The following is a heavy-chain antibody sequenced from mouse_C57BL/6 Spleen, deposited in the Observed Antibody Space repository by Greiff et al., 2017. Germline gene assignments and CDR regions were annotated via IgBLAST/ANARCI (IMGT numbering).Heavy chain of an antibody. D-gene: IGHD2-3*01. J-gene: IGHJ2*01. CDR2: IYPSDSET. V-gene: IGHV1-61*01. Sequence: QVQLQQPGAELVRPGSSVKLSCKASGYTFTSYWMDWVKQRPGQGLEWIGNIYPSDSETHYNQKFKDKATLTVDKSSSTAYMQLSSLTSEGSALYYCARSEEGYYSRDYFDYWGQGTTLTVSS. CDR1: GYTFTSYW. CDR3: ARSEEGYYSRDYFDY.